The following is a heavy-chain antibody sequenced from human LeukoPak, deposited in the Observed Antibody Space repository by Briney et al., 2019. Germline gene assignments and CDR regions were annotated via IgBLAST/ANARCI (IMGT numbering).Heavy chain of an antibody. CDR1: GFTFSSFS. D-gene: IGHD1-26*01. J-gene: IGHJ4*02. CDR2: ISFNSETT. V-gene: IGHV3-48*04. Sequence: PGGSLRVSCAASGFTFSSFSLTWVRQAPGKGLEWLSYISFNSETTSYADSVKGRFTSSRDYAKNSLYLQMNSLRAEDTAVYYCGRVARGNYYHFDSWGQGTLVTVSS. CDR3: GRVARGNYYHFDS.